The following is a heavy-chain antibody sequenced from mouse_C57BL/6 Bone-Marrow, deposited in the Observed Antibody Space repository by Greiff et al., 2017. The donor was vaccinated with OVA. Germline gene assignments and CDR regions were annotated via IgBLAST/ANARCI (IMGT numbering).Heavy chain of an antibody. CDR2: INPNNGGT. V-gene: IGHV1-18*01. Sequence: EVKLMESGPELVKPGASVKIPCKASGYTFTDYNMDWVKQSHGKSLEWIGDINPNNGGTIYNQKFKGKATLTVDKSSSTAYMELRSLTSEDTAVYYCARFYYGSIYAMDYWGQGTSVTVSS. CDR1: GYTFTDYN. J-gene: IGHJ4*01. D-gene: IGHD1-1*01. CDR3: ARFYYGSIYAMDY.